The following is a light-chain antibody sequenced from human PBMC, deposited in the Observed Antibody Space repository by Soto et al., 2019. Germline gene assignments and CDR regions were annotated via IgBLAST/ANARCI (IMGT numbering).Light chain of an antibody. CDR3: QQYGASPLI. V-gene: IGKV3-20*01. J-gene: IGKJ4*01. CDR2: GAS. Sequence: EIVLTQSPGTLSLSPGERATLSCRDSQSVSDATSLAWYQQKPGQPPRLLIYGASSRAAGFPDRFSGSGSGTDFTLTFNSLEPDDFAVYYCQQYGASPLIFGGGTKVDIK. CDR1: QSVSDATS.